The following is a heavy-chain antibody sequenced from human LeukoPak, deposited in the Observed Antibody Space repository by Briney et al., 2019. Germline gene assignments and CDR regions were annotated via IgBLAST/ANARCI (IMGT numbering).Heavy chain of an antibody. J-gene: IGHJ4*02. D-gene: IGHD5-12*01. CDR2: ISDAGGST. CDR3: ARHDGGYGPFDY. Sequence: GGSLRLSCAASGFTFSTYVMYWVRHVPGKGLEWVSGISDAGGSTYYADSVKGRFTVSRDNSKNTLYLQMNSLRAEDTAVYYCARHDGGYGPFDYWGQGTLVTVSS. CDR1: GFTFSTYV. V-gene: IGHV3-23*01.